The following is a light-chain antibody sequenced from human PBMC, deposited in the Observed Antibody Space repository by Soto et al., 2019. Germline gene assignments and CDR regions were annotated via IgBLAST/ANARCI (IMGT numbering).Light chain of an antibody. CDR3: CSYSADNTDLI. J-gene: IGLJ2*01. V-gene: IGLV2-23*01. CDR2: EGS. Sequence: QSVLTQPASVSGSPGQSITFSCTGTSSDVASYNLVSWYQQHPGKVPKLIIYEGSKRPSGVSNRCSGSKSGNTASLTISGLQAEDDADYYCCSYSADNTDLIFGGGTKLTVL. CDR1: SSDVASYNL.